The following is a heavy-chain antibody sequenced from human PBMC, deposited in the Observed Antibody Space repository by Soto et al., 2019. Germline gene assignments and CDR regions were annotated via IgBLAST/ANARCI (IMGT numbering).Heavy chain of an antibody. CDR3: ARDQVNYYFDY. Sequence: GGSLRLSCAASGFPFSSYAMHWVRQAPGKGLEWVAVIPYDGSNKYYADSVKGRFTISRDNSKNTLYLQMNSLRAEDTAVYYCARDQVNYYFDYWGQGTLVTVSS. J-gene: IGHJ4*02. CDR1: GFPFSSYA. D-gene: IGHD1-20*01. CDR2: IPYDGSNK. V-gene: IGHV3-30-3*01.